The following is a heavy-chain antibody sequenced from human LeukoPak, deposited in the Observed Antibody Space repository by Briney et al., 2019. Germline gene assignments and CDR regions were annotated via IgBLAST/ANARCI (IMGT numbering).Heavy chain of an antibody. Sequence: SETLSLTCAVYGGSFSGYYWSWIRQPPGKGLEWIGEISHSGSTNYNPSLKSRVTISVDTSKNQFSLKLSSVTAADTAVYYCARMKGDYWGQGTLVSVSS. V-gene: IGHV4-34*01. J-gene: IGHJ4*02. CDR2: ISHSGST. CDR3: ARMKGDY. CDR1: GGSFSGYY.